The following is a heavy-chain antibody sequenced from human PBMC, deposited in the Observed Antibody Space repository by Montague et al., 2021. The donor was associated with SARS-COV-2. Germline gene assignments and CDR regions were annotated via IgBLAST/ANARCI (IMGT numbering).Heavy chain of an antibody. J-gene: IGHJ6*03. D-gene: IGHD3-10*01. CDR1: GGSFSTYS. V-gene: IGHV4-34*01. Sequence: SETLSLTCAVHGGSFSTYSWKWIRQPPGKGLEWIGEIHHGGSTNYNPSLKSRVTISADTSKNQFSLKLTSVAAADTAVYYCARLSDGVVPSPILGVGPYYSYYYMDVWGKGTTVTVSS. CDR3: ARLSDGVVPSPILGVGPYYSYYYMDV. CDR2: IHHGGST.